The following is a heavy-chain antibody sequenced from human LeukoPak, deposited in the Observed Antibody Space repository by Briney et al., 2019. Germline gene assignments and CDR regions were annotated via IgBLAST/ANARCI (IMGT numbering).Heavy chain of an antibody. CDR1: GGSISSSSYY. J-gene: IGHJ3*02. V-gene: IGHV4-39*01. CDR3: ASYCSTTSCLRRAFDI. D-gene: IGHD2-2*01. Sequence: SETLSLTCTVSGGSISSSSYYWGWIRQPPGEGLEWIGSISYSGSTYYNPSLKSRVTISVDTSKNQFSLKLSSVTAADTAVYYCASYCSTTSCLRRAFDIWGQGTMVTVSS. CDR2: ISYSGST.